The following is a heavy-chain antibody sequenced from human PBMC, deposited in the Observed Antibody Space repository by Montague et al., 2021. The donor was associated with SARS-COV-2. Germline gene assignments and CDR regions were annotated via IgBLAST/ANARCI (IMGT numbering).Heavy chain of an antibody. CDR3: TTGVSKAFLQERDF. V-gene: IGHV4-34*01. CDR1: GGPFSDYY. CDR2: ISHSGST. D-gene: IGHD2-8*01. J-gene: IGHJ4*02. Sequence: SETLSLTCGVSGGPFSDYYWTWVRQSAGKGLQWIGDISHSGSTYYNPSLKGRVNISADPSKSRFSLTLTSVSAADTATYFCTTGVSKAFLQERDFWGQGIVVTVS.